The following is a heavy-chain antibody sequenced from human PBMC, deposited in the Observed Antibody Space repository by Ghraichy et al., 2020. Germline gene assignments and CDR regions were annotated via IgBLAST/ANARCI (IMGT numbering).Heavy chain of an antibody. J-gene: IGHJ4*02. D-gene: IGHD4-23*01. V-gene: IGHV3-30*04. CDR1: GFTFSSYA. Sequence: GGSLRLSCAASGFTFSSYAMHWVRQAPGKGLEWVAVISYDGSNKYYADSVKGRFTISRDNSKNTLYLQMNSLRAEDTAVYYCAREAPTVASLYYFDYWGQGTLVTVSS. CDR2: ISYDGSNK. CDR3: AREAPTVASLYYFDY.